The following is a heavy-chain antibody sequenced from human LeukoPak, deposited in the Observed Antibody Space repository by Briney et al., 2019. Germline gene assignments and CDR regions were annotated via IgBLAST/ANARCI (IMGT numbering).Heavy chain of an antibody. D-gene: IGHD2-21*02. Sequence: PGGSLRLSCAASGFTFSSYAMSWVRQAPGKGLEWVANIKQDGSEKHYVDSVKGRFTISRDNAKNSLYLQMNSLRAEDTAVYYCARVGGAYCGGDCYANWGQGTLVTVSS. J-gene: IGHJ4*02. V-gene: IGHV3-7*01. CDR2: IKQDGSEK. CDR3: ARVGGAYCGGDCYAN. CDR1: GFTFSSYA.